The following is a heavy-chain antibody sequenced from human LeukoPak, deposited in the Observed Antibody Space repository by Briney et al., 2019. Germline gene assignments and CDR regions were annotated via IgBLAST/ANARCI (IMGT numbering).Heavy chain of an antibody. CDR3: ARGRQEVSMIVVVMTAVSYYLDV. Sequence: SETLSLTCAVYGGSFSGYYWTWIRQAPGKGLELIGEINPSGRISYNPSLKSRLTISVDASKNQFSLNLRSLTAADTAVYYCARGRQEVSMIVVVMTAVSYYLDVWGKGTTVTVS. CDR1: GGSFSGYY. V-gene: IGHV4-34*01. CDR2: INPSGRI. J-gene: IGHJ6*03. D-gene: IGHD3-22*01.